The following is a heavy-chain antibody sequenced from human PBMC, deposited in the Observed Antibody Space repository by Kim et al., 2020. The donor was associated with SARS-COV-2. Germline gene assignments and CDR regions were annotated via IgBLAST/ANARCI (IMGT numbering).Heavy chain of an antibody. J-gene: IGHJ4*02. CDR2: IYYSGST. D-gene: IGHD6-19*01. V-gene: IGHV4-59*01. CDR3: AGGHGYSSGWYKGY. Sequence: SETLSLTCTVSGGSISSYYWSWIRQPPGKGLEWIGYIYYSGSTNYNPSLKSRVTISVDTSKNQFSLKLSSVTAADTAVYYCAGGHGYSSGWYKGYWGQGT. CDR1: GGSISSYY.